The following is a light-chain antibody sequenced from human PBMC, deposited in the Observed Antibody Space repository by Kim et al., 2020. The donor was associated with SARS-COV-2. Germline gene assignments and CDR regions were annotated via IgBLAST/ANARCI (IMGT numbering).Light chain of an antibody. CDR2: GKN. CDR3: NFRDSRDSSLVV. V-gene: IGLV3-19*01. J-gene: IGLJ3*02. Sequence: SSELTQDPAVSVALGQTVRITCQGDSLRDYDASWYQKKPGQAPVLVFYGKNNRPSGIPDRFSGSRSGDTSSLTITGAQAEDEADYYCNFRDSRDSSLVVFGGGTQLTVL. CDR1: SLRDYD.